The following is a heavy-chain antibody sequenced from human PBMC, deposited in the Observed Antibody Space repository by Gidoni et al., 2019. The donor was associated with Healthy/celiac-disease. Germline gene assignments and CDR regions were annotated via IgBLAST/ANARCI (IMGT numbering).Heavy chain of an antibody. CDR1: GFTFSSYA. CDR3: AKARSMVRGNDY. V-gene: IGHV3-23*01. CDR2: ISGRGGRT. Sequence: EVQLLESGGGLVQPGGSLRLSCAASGFTFSSYAMSWVRQAPGKGLEWVSAISGRGGRTYYAYSVKGRFTISSDNSKNSLYLQMNSLRAEDTAVYYCAKARSMVRGNDYLGQGTLVTVSS. J-gene: IGHJ4*02. D-gene: IGHD3-10*01.